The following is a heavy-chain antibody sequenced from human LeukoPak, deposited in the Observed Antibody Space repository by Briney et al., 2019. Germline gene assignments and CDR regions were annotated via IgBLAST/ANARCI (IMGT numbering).Heavy chain of an antibody. Sequence: RATETLSLTCAVYGGSFSGYYWSWIRQPPGKGLEWIGEINHSGSTNYNPSLKSRVTISVDTSKNQFSLKLSSVTAADTAVYYCARPSASNWGQFDAFDIWGQGTMFTVSS. J-gene: IGHJ3*02. CDR2: INHSGST. V-gene: IGHV4-34*01. CDR1: GGSFSGYY. D-gene: IGHD7-27*01. CDR3: ARPSASNWGQFDAFDI.